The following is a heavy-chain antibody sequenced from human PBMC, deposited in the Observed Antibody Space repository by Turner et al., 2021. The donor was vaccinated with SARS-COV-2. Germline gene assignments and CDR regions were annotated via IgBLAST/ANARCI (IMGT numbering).Heavy chain of an antibody. D-gene: IGHD2-15*01. J-gene: IGHJ6*03. V-gene: IGHV3-23*01. CDR1: GFTFSSYA. Sequence: EAQLLESGGGLIQPGGSLRISCAASGFTFSSYAMCWVRQGPGNELEWVSGISGSGTCTYYADSVKGRYTISSDNSKNTLYLQMNSLRAEDTAVYYCALPLLHDYYFYNVDVWGKGTTVTVSS. CDR2: ISGSGTCT. CDR3: ALPLLHDYYFYNVDV.